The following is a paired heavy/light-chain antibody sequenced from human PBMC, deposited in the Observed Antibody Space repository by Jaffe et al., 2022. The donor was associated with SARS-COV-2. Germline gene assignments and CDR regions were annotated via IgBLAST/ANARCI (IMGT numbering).Light chain of an antibody. CDR2: SNN. V-gene: IGLV1-44*01. Sequence: QSVLTQPPSASGTPGQRVTISCSGSSSNIGSNTLNWYQQLPGTAPKLLIYSNNQRPSGVPDRFSGSKSGTSASLAISGLQSEDEADYYCAAWDDSLNGYVFGTGTKVTVL. J-gene: IGLJ1*01. CDR1: SSNIGSNT. CDR3: AAWDDSLNGYV.
Heavy chain of an antibody. CDR3: ARGPGCTSTSCPYYFDF. V-gene: IGHV1-8*01. J-gene: IGHJ4*02. Sequence: QVQLVQSGAEVKKPGASVKVSCKASGYTFTSYDINWVRQATGQGLEWMGWMNPNSGNTGYAQKFQGRVTMTRNTSISTAYMEVSSLRSEDTAVYYCARGPGCTSTSCPYYFDFWGQGTLVTVSS. CDR1: GYTFTSYD. D-gene: IGHD2-2*01. CDR2: MNPNSGNT.